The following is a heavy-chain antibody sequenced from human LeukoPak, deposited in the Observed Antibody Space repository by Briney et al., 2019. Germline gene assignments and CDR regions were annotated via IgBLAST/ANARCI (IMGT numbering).Heavy chain of an antibody. V-gene: IGHV3-7*01. CDR1: GFTFSDYW. J-gene: IGHJ4*02. CDR3: ARKGLPDY. Sequence: GGSLRLSCAASGFTFSDYWMAWVRQAPGKGLEWMANIKQDGSQTYYVDSVKGRFTISRDSAKNSLYLQMNSLRAEDTALYYCARKGLPDYWGQGTLVTVSS. CDR2: IKQDGSQT.